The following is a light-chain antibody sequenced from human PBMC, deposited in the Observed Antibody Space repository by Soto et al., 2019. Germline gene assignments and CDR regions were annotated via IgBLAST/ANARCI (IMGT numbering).Light chain of an antibody. Sequence: ELVLTQSPVTLSVSPGEGATLSCRASQSVSSNLAWYQQKPGQAPRLLIYGASTRATGIPARFSGSGSGTEFTLTLSGLQSEDFAVYYCQQYNDWPPITFGQGTRLEIK. V-gene: IGKV3-15*01. CDR1: QSVSSN. CDR2: GAS. CDR3: QQYNDWPPIT. J-gene: IGKJ5*01.